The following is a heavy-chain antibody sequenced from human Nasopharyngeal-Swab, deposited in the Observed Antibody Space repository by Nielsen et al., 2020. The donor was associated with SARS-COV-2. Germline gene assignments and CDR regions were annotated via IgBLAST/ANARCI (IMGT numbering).Heavy chain of an antibody. CDR1: GGSISSGGYY. CDR2: IYYSGST. V-gene: IGHV4-31*02. CDR3: ARDGPIGWFDP. J-gene: IGHJ5*02. Sequence: SCTVSGGSISSGGYYWSWIRQHPGKGLEWIGYIYYSGSTYYNPSLKSRVTISVDTSKNQFSLKLSSVTAADTAVYYCARDGPIGWFDPWGQGTLVTVSS.